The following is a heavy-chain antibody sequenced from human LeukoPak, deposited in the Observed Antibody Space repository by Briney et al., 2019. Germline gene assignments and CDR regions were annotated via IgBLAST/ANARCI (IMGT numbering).Heavy chain of an antibody. J-gene: IGHJ4*02. Sequence: SETLSLTCTVSGGSISSYYWSWIRQPPGKGLEWIGYIYYSGSTNYNPSLKSRVTISVDTSKNQFSLKLSSVTAADTAVYYCAREVAAAFFDYWGQGTLVAVSS. CDR1: GGSISSYY. CDR2: IYYSGST. CDR3: AREVAAAFFDY. D-gene: IGHD6-13*01. V-gene: IGHV4-59*12.